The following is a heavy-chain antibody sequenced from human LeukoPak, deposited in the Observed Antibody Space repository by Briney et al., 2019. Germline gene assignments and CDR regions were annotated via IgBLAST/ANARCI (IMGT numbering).Heavy chain of an antibody. D-gene: IGHD6-19*01. J-gene: IGHJ4*02. CDR2: INTDGTVT. V-gene: IGHV3-74*01. Sequence: GGSLRLSCAACGFTFSKYWMLWFRQAPGKGLESVSRINTDGTVTTYADSVKGRFTVSRDNADNTMFLQMNSVRDEDTAVYYCATKQWLAPPPDSWGQGTPVTVSS. CDR3: ATKQWLAPPPDS. CDR1: GFTFSKYW.